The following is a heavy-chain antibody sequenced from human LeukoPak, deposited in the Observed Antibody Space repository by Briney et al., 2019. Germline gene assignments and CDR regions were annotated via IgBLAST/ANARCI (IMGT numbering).Heavy chain of an antibody. D-gene: IGHD3-3*01. CDR1: GGSISSYY. V-gene: IGHV4-59*01. CDR3: ARLNHSAPYYDFWSGYYKPYYYYGMDV. Sequence: SETLSLTCTVSGGSISSYYWSWIRQPPGKGLEWIGYIYYSGSTNYNPSLKSRVTISVDTSKNQSSLKLSSVTAADTAVYYCARLNHSAPYYDFWSGYYKPYYYYGMDVWGQGTTVTVSS. CDR2: IYYSGST. J-gene: IGHJ6*02.